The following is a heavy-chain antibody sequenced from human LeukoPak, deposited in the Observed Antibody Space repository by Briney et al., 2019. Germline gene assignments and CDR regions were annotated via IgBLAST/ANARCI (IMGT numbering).Heavy chain of an antibody. CDR3: AKDHSRLYSRSYPLPDY. V-gene: IGHV3-30*18. J-gene: IGHJ4*02. Sequence: GGSLRLSCAASGFTFSSYGMHWVRQAPGKGLEWVAVISYDGSNKYYADSVKGRFTISRDNSKNTLYLQMNSLRTEDTAVYYCAKDHSRLYSRSYPLPDYWGQGTLVTVSS. CDR1: GFTFSSYG. D-gene: IGHD6-6*01. CDR2: ISYDGSNK.